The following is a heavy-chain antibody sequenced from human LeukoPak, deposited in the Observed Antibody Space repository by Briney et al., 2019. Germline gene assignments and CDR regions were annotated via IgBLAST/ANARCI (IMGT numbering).Heavy chain of an antibody. V-gene: IGHV4-34*01. CDR3: ARLPAVIPVAASFDY. Sequence: SSQTLSLTCAVYGGTFRGYSWNWIRQTPGKGLEWIGEINPSGSTNYNPSLKSRVTISVDTSKNQFSLKLTSVTAADTALYYCARLPAVIPVAASFDYWGQGTLVTVSS. CDR1: GGTFRGYS. D-gene: IGHD6-19*01. CDR2: INPSGST. J-gene: IGHJ4*02.